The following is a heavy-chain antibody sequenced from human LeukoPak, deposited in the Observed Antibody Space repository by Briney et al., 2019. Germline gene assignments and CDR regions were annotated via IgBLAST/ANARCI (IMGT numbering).Heavy chain of an antibody. J-gene: IGHJ6*03. CDR1: GGSFSGYY. Sequence: PSETLSLTCAVYGGSFSGYYWSWIRQPPGKGVEWIGEINHSGSTNRNPSLKSRVTISVDTSKNQLSLKLTSVTAADTALYYCARGRNIMVRGAIGGETKYYYSYYMDVWGKGTTVTVYS. CDR2: INHSGST. D-gene: IGHD3-10*01. V-gene: IGHV4-34*01. CDR3: ARGRNIMVRGAIGGETKYYYSYYMDV.